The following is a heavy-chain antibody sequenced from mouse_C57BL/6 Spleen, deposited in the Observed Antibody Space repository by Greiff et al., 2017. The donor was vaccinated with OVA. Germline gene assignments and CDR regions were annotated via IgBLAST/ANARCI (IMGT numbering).Heavy chain of an antibody. D-gene: IGHD2-5*01. Sequence: EVKLVESGGGLVQPGGSLKLSCAASGFTFSDYYMYWVRQTPEKRLEWVAYISNGGGSTYYPDTVKGRFTISRDNAKNTLYLQMSRLKSEDTAMYYCARTVYSNYGYVDVWGTGTTVTVSS. J-gene: IGHJ1*03. CDR2: ISNGGGST. V-gene: IGHV5-12*01. CDR1: GFTFSDYY. CDR3: ARTVYSNYGYVDV.